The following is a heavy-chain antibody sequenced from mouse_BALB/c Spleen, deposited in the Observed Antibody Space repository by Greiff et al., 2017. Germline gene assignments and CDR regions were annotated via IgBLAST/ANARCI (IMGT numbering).Heavy chain of an antibody. CDR1: GDSITSGY. CDR3: ASHYYGSSYSFAY. Sequence: DVKLQESGPSLVKPSQTLSLTCSVTGDSITSGYWNWIRKFPGNKLEYMGYISYSGSTYYNPSLKSRISITRDTSKNQYYLQLNSVTTEDTATYYCASHYYGSSYSFAYWGQGTLVTVSA. V-gene: IGHV3-8*02. CDR2: ISYSGST. D-gene: IGHD1-1*01. J-gene: IGHJ3*01.